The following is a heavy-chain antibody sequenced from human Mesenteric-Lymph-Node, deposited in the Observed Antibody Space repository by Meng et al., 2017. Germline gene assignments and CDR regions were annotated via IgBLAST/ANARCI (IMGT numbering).Heavy chain of an antibody. Sequence: GGSLRLSCAASGFTFSSYWMTWVRQAPGKGLEWVANIKQDGSEKYYVDAVKGRFTISRENAKKSLYLQMNSLRAEDTAVYYCARDAYSSSWSDYWGQGTQVTVSS. CDR1: GFTFSSYW. J-gene: IGHJ4*02. V-gene: IGHV3-7*01. D-gene: IGHD6-13*01. CDR2: IKQDGSEK. CDR3: ARDAYSSSWSDY.